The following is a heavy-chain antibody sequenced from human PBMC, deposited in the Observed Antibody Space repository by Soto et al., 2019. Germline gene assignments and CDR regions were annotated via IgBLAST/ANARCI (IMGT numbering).Heavy chain of an antibody. CDR2: IIPILGIA. V-gene: IGHV1-69*02. CDR3: ASGIIAARPFYFDY. D-gene: IGHD6-6*01. CDR1: GGTFSSYT. Sequence: QVQLVQSGAEVKKPGSSVKVSCKASGGTFSSYTISWVRQAPGQGLEWMGRIIPILGIANYAQKFQGRVTITADKSTSTAYMELSSLRSEDTAVYYCASGIIAARPFYFDYWGQGTLVTVSS. J-gene: IGHJ4*02.